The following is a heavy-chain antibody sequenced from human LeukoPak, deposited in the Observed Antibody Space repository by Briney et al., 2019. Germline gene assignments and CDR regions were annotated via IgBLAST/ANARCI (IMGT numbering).Heavy chain of an antibody. CDR2: ISGDGVST. CDR3: AKEGYSHTSNYFDN. J-gene: IGHJ4*02. D-gene: IGHD2-15*01. Sequence: GGSLRLSCAASGFMFDDSAMHWVRQAPGKDLEWVSLISGDGVSTFYADSVKGRFTISRDNSKNSLSLQMDSLTTEDTALYYCAKEGYSHTSNYFDNWGQGILVTVSS. CDR1: GFMFDDSA. V-gene: IGHV3-43*02.